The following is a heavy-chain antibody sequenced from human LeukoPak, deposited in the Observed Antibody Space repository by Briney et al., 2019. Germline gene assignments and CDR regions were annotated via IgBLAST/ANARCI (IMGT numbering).Heavy chain of an antibody. CDR3: ARWGSITTARFDY. D-gene: IGHD3-16*01. Sequence: SETLSLTCTVSGGSISSYYWSWIRQPPGKGLEWIGHIYYSGSTNYNPSLKSRVTISVDTSKNLFSLELSSVTAADTAVYYCARWGSITTARFDYWGQGTLVTVSS. V-gene: IGHV4-59*01. CDR1: GGSISSYY. J-gene: IGHJ4*02. CDR2: IYYSGST.